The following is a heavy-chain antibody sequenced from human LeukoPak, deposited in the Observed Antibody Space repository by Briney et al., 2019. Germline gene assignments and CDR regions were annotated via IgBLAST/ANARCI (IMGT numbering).Heavy chain of an antibody. CDR3: ARGGYDISGYYYYYYYMDV. D-gene: IGHD3-22*01. V-gene: IGHV3-48*03. J-gene: IGHJ6*03. CDR1: GFTSSSYE. CDR2: ISSSGSTI. Sequence: GGSLRLSCAASGFTSSSYEMNWVRQAPGKGLEWVSYISSSGSTIYYADSVKGRFTISRDNAKNSLYLQVNNLRAEDTAVYYCARGGYDISGYYYYYYYMDVWGKVTTVTVSS.